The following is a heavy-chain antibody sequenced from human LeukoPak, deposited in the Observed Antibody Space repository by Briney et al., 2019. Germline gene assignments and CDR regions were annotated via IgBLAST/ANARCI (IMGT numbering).Heavy chain of an antibody. CDR2: LSDNGGSP. V-gene: IGHV3-23*01. CDR1: GFTFSSYA. CDR3: AKDPETYSSRWFDS. Sequence: GGSLRLSCAASGFTFSSYAMSWVRQAPGKGLEWVSSLSDNGGSPYYADSVKGRFTISRDNSKNTLYLHMNSLRVEDTAVYYCAKDPETYSSRWFDSWGQGTLVTVSS. J-gene: IGHJ5*01. D-gene: IGHD2-21*01.